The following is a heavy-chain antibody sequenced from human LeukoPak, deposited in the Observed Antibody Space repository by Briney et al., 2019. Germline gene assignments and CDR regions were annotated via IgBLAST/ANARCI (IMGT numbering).Heavy chain of an antibody. Sequence: GGSLRLSCAASGFTFSNYNMNWVRQAPGKAMEWVSSITSSGTYIFYADSVKGRFTISRDNAKNSLYLQMNSLRAEDTAVYYCAELGITMIGGVWGKGTTVTNSS. J-gene: IGHJ6*04. CDR3: AELGITMIGGV. CDR2: ITSSGTYI. V-gene: IGHV3-21*01. CDR1: GFTFSNYN. D-gene: IGHD3-10*02.